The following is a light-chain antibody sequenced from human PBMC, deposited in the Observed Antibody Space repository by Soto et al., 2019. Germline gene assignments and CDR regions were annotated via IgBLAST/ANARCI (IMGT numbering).Light chain of an antibody. CDR1: QSLLHTDGKTY. Sequence: SQTPLSMSVISGEPSSITKKSGQSLLHTDGKTYLYWYLQKPGQPPQLVIYRVSNRFSGVPDSFSGSGSGTGVTLAISRVEAGDSWLHHCIQGIPLPTTCGHGTRLEIK. CDR3: IQGIPLPTT. CDR2: RVS. J-gene: IGKJ5*01. V-gene: IGKV2D-29*01.